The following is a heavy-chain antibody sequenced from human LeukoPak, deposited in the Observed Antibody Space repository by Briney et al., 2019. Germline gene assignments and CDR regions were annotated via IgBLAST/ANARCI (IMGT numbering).Heavy chain of an antibody. V-gene: IGHV5-51*01. D-gene: IGHD5-24*01. CDR1: GYSFTTYC. CDR2: IYPGDADT. Sequence: GESLKSSCKASGYSFTTYCSVWLRQLPGKGLEWMGIIYPGDADTRYSPSFQGQVTISADKSISTAYLQWSSLKASDTAMYYCARQVDGSLDYWGQGTLISVP. CDR3: ARQVDGSLDY. J-gene: IGHJ4*02.